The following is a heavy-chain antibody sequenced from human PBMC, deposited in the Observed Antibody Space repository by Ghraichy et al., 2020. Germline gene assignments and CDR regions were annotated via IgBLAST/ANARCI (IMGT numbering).Heavy chain of an antibody. Sequence: XSVKVSCKASGYTFSSYNIHWVRQTPGQGLEWMGIVRPTGGATQYARRFQDRVTMTRDTSTGAVYMELSSLKSDDTAVYYCATEPLLSYYFDYLGQGTLVTVSS. J-gene: IGHJ4*02. CDR3: ATEPLLSYYFDY. V-gene: IGHV1-46*01. CDR1: GYTFSSYN. D-gene: IGHD2-15*01. CDR2: VRPTGGAT.